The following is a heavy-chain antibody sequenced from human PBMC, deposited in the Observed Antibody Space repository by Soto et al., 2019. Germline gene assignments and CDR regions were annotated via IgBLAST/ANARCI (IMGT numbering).Heavy chain of an antibody. CDR2: ICGSGGST. V-gene: IGHV3-23*01. J-gene: IGHJ4*02. CDR1: GFTFSNYA. CDR3: AKEGLTYDSSGLDY. D-gene: IGHD3-22*01. Sequence: EVQLLESGGGLVQPGGSLRLSCAASGFTFSNYAMSWVRQAPGKGLEWVSAICGSGGSTYYADSVKGRFSISRDNSKNTLYLQMNSLRAEDTAVYYCAKEGLTYDSSGLDYWGQGTLVTVSS.